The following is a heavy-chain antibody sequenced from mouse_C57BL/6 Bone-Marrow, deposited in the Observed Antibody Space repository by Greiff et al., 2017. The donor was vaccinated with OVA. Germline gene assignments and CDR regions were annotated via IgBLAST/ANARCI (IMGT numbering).Heavy chain of an antibody. V-gene: IGHV1-76*01. CDR1: GYTFTDYY. CDR2: IYPGSGNT. J-gene: IGHJ3*01. D-gene: IGHD1-1*01. CDR3: ARPFTTVLAPFAY. Sequence: QVQLQQSGAELVRPGASVKLSCKASGYTFTDYYINWVKQRPGQGLEWIARIYPGSGNTYYNEKFKGKATLTAEKSSSTAYMQFSSLPSEDSAVYFCARPFTTVLAPFAYWGQGTLVTVSA.